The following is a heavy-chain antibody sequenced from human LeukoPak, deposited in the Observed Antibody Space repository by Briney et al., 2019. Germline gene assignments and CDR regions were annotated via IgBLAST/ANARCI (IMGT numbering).Heavy chain of an antibody. J-gene: IGHJ4*02. CDR1: GFTFSSYA. CDR3: AKVVVVVPAAPIDY. V-gene: IGHV3-23*01. D-gene: IGHD2-2*01. CDR2: ISGSGGST. Sequence: GGSLRLSCAASGFTFSSYAMSWVRQAPGKGLEWFGAISGSGGSTYYADSVKGRFTISRDTSKNTLYLQMNSLRAEDTAVYYCAKVVVVVPAAPIDYWGQGTLVTVSS.